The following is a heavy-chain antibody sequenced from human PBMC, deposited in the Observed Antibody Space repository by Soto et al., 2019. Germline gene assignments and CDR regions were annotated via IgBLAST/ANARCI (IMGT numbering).Heavy chain of an antibody. Sequence: QVQLVESGGGVVQPGRSLRLSCAASGFTFSSYGMHWVRQAPGKGLEWVAVISYDGSNKYYADSVKGRFTISSDNSKNTLYLQMNSLRAEDTAVYYCAKEYCGGDCPIDYWGQGTLVTVSS. CDR2: ISYDGSNK. D-gene: IGHD2-21*02. CDR1: GFTFSSYG. J-gene: IGHJ4*02. CDR3: AKEYCGGDCPIDY. V-gene: IGHV3-30*18.